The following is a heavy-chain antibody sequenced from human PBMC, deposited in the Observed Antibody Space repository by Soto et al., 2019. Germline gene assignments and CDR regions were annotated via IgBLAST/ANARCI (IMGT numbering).Heavy chain of an antibody. CDR3: AKLGSSSWSPHYYFDY. V-gene: IGHV3-23*01. Sequence: EVQLLESGGGLVQPGGSLRLSCAASGFTFNNYAMGWVRQAPGKRLEWVSAITDSGDDTYYIDSVKGRFTISRDNSKSTLYLQMNSLRAQDTAIYYCAKLGSSSWSPHYYFDYWGQGALVTVSS. CDR2: ITDSGDDT. CDR1: GFTFNNYA. J-gene: IGHJ4*02. D-gene: IGHD2-2*01.